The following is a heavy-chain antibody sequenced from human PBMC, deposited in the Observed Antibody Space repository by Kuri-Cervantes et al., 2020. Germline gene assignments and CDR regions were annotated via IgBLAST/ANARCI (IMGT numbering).Heavy chain of an antibody. D-gene: IGHD4-17*01. Sequence: LSLTCAASGFTFSSYEMNWVRQAPGKGLEWVSYISSSGSTIYYADSVKGRFTISRDNAKNSLYLQMNSLRDEDTAVYYCARDYGYYFDYWGQGTLVTVSS. J-gene: IGHJ4*02. V-gene: IGHV3-48*03. CDR2: ISSSGSTI. CDR3: ARDYGYYFDY. CDR1: GFTFSSYE.